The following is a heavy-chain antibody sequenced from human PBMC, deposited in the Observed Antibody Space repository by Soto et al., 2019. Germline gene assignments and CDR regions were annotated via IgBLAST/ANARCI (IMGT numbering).Heavy chain of an antibody. Sequence: ASVKVSCKASGYTFTSYGISWVRQAPGQGLEWMGWISAYNGNTNYAQKLQGRVTITRDTSASTVYMEMSSLTSEDTAVYYCAREFHSLSLTWREFFQPWGQGTLVTVSS. D-gene: IGHD2-21*01. CDR2: ISAYNGNT. CDR1: GYTFTSYG. CDR3: AREFHSLSLTWREFFQP. V-gene: IGHV1-18*01. J-gene: IGHJ1*01.